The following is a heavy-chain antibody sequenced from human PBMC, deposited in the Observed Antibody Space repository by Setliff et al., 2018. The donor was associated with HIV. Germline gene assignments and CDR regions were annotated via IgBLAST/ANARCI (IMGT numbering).Heavy chain of an antibody. CDR3: ARNVLRGVGMLLDWYFDL. V-gene: IGHV3-21*01. CDR1: GFNFRGYN. J-gene: IGHJ2*01. Sequence: GGSLRLSCAVSGFNFRGYNMNWVRQAPGKGLEWVSSISTSSTYTYYADSVKGRFTISRDNAKNALYLQMNSLRAEDTAVYYCARNVLRGVGMLLDWYFDLWGRGTLVTVSS. CDR2: ISTSSTYT. D-gene: IGHD2-8*01.